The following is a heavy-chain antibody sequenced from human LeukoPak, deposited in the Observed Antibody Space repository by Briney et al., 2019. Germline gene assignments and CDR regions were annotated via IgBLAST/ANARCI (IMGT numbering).Heavy chain of an antibody. D-gene: IGHD3-22*01. CDR2: INPNSGGT. CDR3: ARDHYDSSGYYYVLSY. V-gene: IGHV1-2*02. Sequence: ASVKVSCKASGYTFTGYYIHWVRQAPGQGLEWMGWINPNSGGTNYAQKFQGRVTMTRDTSISTAYMELSRLRSDDTAVYYCARDHYDSSGYYYVLSYWGQGTLVTVSS. CDR1: GYTFTGYY. J-gene: IGHJ4*02.